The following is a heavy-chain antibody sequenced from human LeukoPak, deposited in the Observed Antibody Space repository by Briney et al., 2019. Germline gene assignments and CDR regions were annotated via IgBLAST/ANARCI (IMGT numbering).Heavy chain of an antibody. Sequence: ASETLSLTCTVSGGSISSYYWSWIRQPAGKGLEWIGRIYTSGSTNYNPSLKSRVTMSVDTSKNQFSLKLSSVTAADTAVYYCARGSGSRLHNYYYYMDVWGKGTTVTVSS. CDR3: ARGSGSRLHNYYYYMDV. J-gene: IGHJ6*03. CDR2: IYTSGST. D-gene: IGHD5-12*01. V-gene: IGHV4-4*07. CDR1: GGSISSYY.